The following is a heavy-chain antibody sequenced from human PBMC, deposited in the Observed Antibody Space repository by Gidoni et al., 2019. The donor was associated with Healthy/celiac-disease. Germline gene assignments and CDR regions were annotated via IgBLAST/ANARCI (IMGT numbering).Heavy chain of an antibody. J-gene: IGHJ6*02. CDR3: ARDSLRQQLGDYYYGMDV. D-gene: IGHD6-13*01. Sequence: QVQLVQSRAEVKKPGASVKVSCKASGYTFTSYGISWVRQAPGQGLGWMGWISAYNGNTNYAQKRQGRVTMTTDTSTSTAYMELRSLRSDDTAVYYCARDSLRQQLGDYYYGMDVWGQGTTVTVSS. CDR1: GYTFTSYG. V-gene: IGHV1-18*01. CDR2: ISAYNGNT.